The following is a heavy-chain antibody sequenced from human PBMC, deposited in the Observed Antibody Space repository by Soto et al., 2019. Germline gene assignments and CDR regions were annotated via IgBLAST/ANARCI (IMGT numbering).Heavy chain of an antibody. J-gene: IGHJ3*02. CDR3: ARDPLVGAIQPNAFDI. CDR2: IWYDGSNK. D-gene: IGHD1-26*01. Sequence: QVQLVESGGGVVQPGRSLRLSCAASGFTFSSYGMHWVRQAPGKGLEWVAVIWYDGSNKYYADSVKGRFTISRDNSKNTLYLQMNSLRAEDTAVYYCARDPLVGAIQPNAFDIWGQGTMVTVSS. CDR1: GFTFSSYG. V-gene: IGHV3-33*01.